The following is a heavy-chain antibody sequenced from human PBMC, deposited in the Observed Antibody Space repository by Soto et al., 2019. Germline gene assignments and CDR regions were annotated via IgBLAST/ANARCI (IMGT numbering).Heavy chain of an antibody. CDR3: AIPPRDNEGY. V-gene: IGHV3-74*01. CDR2: VNSVGTRA. CDR1: GFNFNIYS. Sequence: EVQLVESGGGLVQPGGSLRLSCAASGFNFNIYSMHWVRQAPGKGLVWVSRVNSVGTRAHYADSVKGRFTIPRVRAKNTLSMQMNHLQAENPAVYFCAIPPRDNEGYWGQGTLVIVSS. J-gene: IGHJ4*02.